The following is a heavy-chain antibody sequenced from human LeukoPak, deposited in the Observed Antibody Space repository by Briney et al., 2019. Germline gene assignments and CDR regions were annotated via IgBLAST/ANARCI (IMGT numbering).Heavy chain of an antibody. CDR1: GYTFTGYY. CDR2: ISAYNGNT. D-gene: IGHD1-26*01. CDR3: ARGGKWELPNPFDY. J-gene: IGHJ4*02. V-gene: IGHV1-18*04. Sequence: ASVTVSCKASGYTFTGYYMHWVRQAPGQGLEWMGWISAYNGNTNYAQKLQGRVTMTTDTSTSTAYMELRSLRSDDTAVYYCARGGKWELPNPFDYWGQGTLVTVSS.